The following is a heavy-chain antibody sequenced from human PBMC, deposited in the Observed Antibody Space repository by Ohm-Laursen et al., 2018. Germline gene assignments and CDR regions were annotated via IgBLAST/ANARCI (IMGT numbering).Heavy chain of an antibody. V-gene: IGHV3-23*01. J-gene: IGHJ1*01. CDR3: AKVGSGSSTEYFQH. CDR2: ISGSGGST. Sequence: SLRLSCAASGFTFSSYAMSWVRQAPGKGLEWVSAISGSGGSTYYADSVKGRFTITRDNSKNTLYLQMNSLRAEDTAVYYCAKVGSGSSTEYFQHWGQGTLVPVSS. D-gene: IGHD2-2*01. CDR1: GFTFSSYA.